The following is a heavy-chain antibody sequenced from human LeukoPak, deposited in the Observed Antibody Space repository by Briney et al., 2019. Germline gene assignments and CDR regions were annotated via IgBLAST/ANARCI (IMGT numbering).Heavy chain of an antibody. CDR3: ARGIGWPHFDY. CDR2: TYYKSAWYN. Sequence: SQTLSLTCAISGDSVSRDSIAWNRIRQSPSRGLEWLGRTYYKSAWYNDYAVHMKSRITISPDTSKNQFSLQLNSVTPDDTAVYYCARGIGWPHFDYWGQGILVTVSS. V-gene: IGHV6-1*01. D-gene: IGHD6-19*01. J-gene: IGHJ4*02. CDR1: GDSVSRDSIA.